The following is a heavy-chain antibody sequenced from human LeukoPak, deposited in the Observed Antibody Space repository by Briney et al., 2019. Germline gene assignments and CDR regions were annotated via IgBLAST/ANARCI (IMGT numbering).Heavy chain of an antibody. V-gene: IGHV3-53*01. CDR1: GFTVSSNY. Sequence: PGGSLRLSCAASGFTVSSNYMSWVRQAPGKGLEWVSVIHSGGSTYYADSVKGRFTISRDSSRNTLFLHMNTLRAEDTAIYYCAKDRTVGASYWYFDLWGRGTLVTVSS. CDR3: AKDRTVGASYWYFDL. D-gene: IGHD1-26*01. J-gene: IGHJ2*01. CDR2: IHSGGST.